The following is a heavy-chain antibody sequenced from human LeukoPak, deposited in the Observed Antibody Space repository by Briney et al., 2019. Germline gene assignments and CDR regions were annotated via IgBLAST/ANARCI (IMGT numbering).Heavy chain of an antibody. CDR1: GGSFSGYY. V-gene: IGHV4-59*10. D-gene: IGHD3-3*01. Sequence: PSETLSLTCAVYGGSFSGYYWSWIRQPAGKGLEWIGRIYTSGSTNYNPSLKSRVTISVDTSKNQFSLKLGSVTAADTAVYYCARGGSDFWSGYYRHYYMDVRGKGTTVTVSS. CDR3: ARGGSDFWSGYYRHYYMDV. CDR2: IYTSGST. J-gene: IGHJ6*03.